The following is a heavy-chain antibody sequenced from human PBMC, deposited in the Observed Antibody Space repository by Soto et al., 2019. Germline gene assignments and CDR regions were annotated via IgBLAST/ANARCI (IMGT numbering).Heavy chain of an antibody. J-gene: IGHJ6*03. CDR3: AREGGYRYHYYYYYIDV. CDR1: GFTFSSYS. V-gene: IGHV3-21*01. CDR2: ISSSSSYI. D-gene: IGHD5-18*01. Sequence: EVQLVESGGGLVKPGGSLRLSCAASGFTFSSYSMNWVRQAPGKGLEWVSSISSSSSYIYYADSVKGRFTISRDNAKNSLYLQMNSLRAEDTAFDYCAREGGYRYHYYYYYIDVWGKGTTVTVSS.